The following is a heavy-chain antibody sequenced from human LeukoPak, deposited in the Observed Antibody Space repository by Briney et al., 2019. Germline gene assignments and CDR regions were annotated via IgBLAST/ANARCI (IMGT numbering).Heavy chain of an antibody. CDR2: IYHSGST. D-gene: IGHD3-3*01. CDR1: GYSISSGYY. Sequence: SETLSLTCAVSGYSISSGYYWGWIRRPPGKGLEWIGSIYHSGSTYYNPSLKSRVTISVDTSKNQFSLKLSSVTAADTAVYYCASGRFLEWLSFDYWGQGTLVTVSS. V-gene: IGHV4-38-2*01. J-gene: IGHJ4*02. CDR3: ASGRFLEWLSFDY.